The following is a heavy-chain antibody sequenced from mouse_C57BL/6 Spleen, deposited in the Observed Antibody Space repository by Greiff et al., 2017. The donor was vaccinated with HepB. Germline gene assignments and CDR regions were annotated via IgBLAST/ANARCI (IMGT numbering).Heavy chain of an antibody. CDR3: AREEGYGFSWFAY. CDR1: GYTFTSYW. V-gene: IGHV1-61*01. J-gene: IGHJ3*01. D-gene: IGHD2-2*01. CDR2: IYPSDSET. Sequence: VQLQQSGAELVRPGSSVKLSCKASGYTFTSYWMDWVKQRPGQGLEWIGNIYPSDSETHYNQKFKDKATLTVDKSSSIAYMQLSSLTSEDSAVYYCAREEGYGFSWFAYWGQGTLVTVSA.